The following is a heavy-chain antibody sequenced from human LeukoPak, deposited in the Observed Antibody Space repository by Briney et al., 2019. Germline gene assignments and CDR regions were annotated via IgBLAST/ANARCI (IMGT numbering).Heavy chain of an antibody. Sequence: GGSLRLSCAASGFTFSSYSMNWVRQAPGKGLEWVSSIGSSSSYIYYADSVKGRFTISRDNAKNSLYLQMNSLRAEDTAVYYCARGDFQLRYLDWPYFDYWGQGTLVTVSS. J-gene: IGHJ4*02. V-gene: IGHV3-21*01. D-gene: IGHD3-9*01. CDR2: IGSSSSYI. CDR3: ARGDFQLRYLDWPYFDY. CDR1: GFTFSSYS.